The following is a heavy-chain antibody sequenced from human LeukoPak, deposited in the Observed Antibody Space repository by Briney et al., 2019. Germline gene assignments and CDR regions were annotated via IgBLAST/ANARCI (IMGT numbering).Heavy chain of an antibody. Sequence: SETLSLTCAVYGGSFSGYYWSWIRQPPGKGLEWIGEINHSGSTNYNPSLKSRVTISVDTSKNQFSLKLSSVTAADTAVYYCASSHYGDKSLDYWGQGTLVTVSS. CDR1: GGSFSGYY. J-gene: IGHJ4*02. CDR2: INHSGST. CDR3: ASSHYGDKSLDY. D-gene: IGHD4-17*01. V-gene: IGHV4-34*01.